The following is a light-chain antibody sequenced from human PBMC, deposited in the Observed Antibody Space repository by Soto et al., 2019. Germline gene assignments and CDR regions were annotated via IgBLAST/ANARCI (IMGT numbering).Light chain of an antibody. CDR2: ANN. CDR1: RSNIGINA. Sequence: QSVLTQPPSVSGTPGQRVSISCSGSRSNIGINAVDWYHQLPGTAPKVLIYANNQRPSGVPDRFSGSKSGTSASLAISGLQSNDEAHYYCAAWDDSLNGLVFGGGTKVXVL. CDR3: AAWDDSLNGLV. J-gene: IGLJ2*01. V-gene: IGLV1-44*01.